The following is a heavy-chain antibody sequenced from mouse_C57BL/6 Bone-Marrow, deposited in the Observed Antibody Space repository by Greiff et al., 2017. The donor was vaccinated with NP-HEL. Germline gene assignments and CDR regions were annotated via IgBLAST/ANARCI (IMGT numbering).Heavy chain of an antibody. CDR1: GFNIKDDD. CDR3: TTALQRVAY. D-gene: IGHD1-2*01. V-gene: IGHV14-4*01. Sequence: EVQLQQSGAELVRPGASVKLSCTASGFNIKDDDMSWVKQRPGQGLEWIGWIDPESGDTAYASKFKGKATITADTSSNTAYLQLSSLTSEDTADYYCTTALQRVAYWGQGTLVTVSA. CDR2: IDPESGDT. J-gene: IGHJ3*01.